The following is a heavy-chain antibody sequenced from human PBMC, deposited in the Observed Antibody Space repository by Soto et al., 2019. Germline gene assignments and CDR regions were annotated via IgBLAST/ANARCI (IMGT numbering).Heavy chain of an antibody. CDR2: IYYSGST. CDR1: GGSISSGDYY. CDR3: ARVLRYFDWLPGWFDP. J-gene: IGHJ5*02. D-gene: IGHD3-9*01. V-gene: IGHV4-30-4*01. Sequence: NPSETLSLTCTVSGGSISSGDYYWSWIRQPPGKGLEWIGYIYYSGSTYYNPSLKSRVTISVDTSKNQFSLKLSSVTAADTAVYYCARVLRYFDWLPGWFDPWGQGTLVTVSS.